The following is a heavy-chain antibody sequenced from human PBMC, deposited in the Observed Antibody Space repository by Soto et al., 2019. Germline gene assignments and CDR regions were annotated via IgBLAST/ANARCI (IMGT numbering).Heavy chain of an antibody. CDR3: ASRKSSPNFDY. Sequence: SDTLSLTCTVSGGSISSGDYYWSWIRQPPGKGLEWIGNIYYSGSTYYNPSLKSRVTISVDTSKNQFSLKLSSVTAADTPVSYCASRKSSPNFDYWGQGTLVTVSS. V-gene: IGHV4-30-4*02. D-gene: IGHD3-10*01. CDR1: GGSISSGDYY. CDR2: IYYSGST. J-gene: IGHJ4*02.